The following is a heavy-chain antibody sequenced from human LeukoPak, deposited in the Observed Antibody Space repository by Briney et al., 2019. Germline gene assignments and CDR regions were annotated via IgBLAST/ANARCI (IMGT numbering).Heavy chain of an antibody. D-gene: IGHD3-22*01. J-gene: IGHJ4*02. CDR3: ASLNYYDSSGYYGY. CDR1: GGSISSSNW. V-gene: IGHV4-4*02. CDR2: IYHSGST. Sequence: PSGTLSLTCAVSGGSISSSNWWSWVRQPPGKGLEWIGEIYHSGSTNYNPSLKSRVTISVDKSKNQFSLKLSSVTAADTAVYYCASLNYYDSSGYYGYWGQGTLVTVSS.